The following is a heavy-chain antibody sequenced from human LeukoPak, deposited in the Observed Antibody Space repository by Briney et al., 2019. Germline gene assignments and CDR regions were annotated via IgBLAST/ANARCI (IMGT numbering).Heavy chain of an antibody. V-gene: IGHV1-18*01. Sequence: ASVKVSCKASGYTFTGYGISWVRQAPGQGLEWMGWISAYNGNTNYAQKLQGRVTVTTDTSTSTAYMELRSLRSDDTAVYYCAREGPPFESGGYFDYWGQGTLVTVSS. CDR2: ISAYNGNT. CDR1: GYTFTGYG. CDR3: AREGPPFESGGYFDY. D-gene: IGHD4-23*01. J-gene: IGHJ4*02.